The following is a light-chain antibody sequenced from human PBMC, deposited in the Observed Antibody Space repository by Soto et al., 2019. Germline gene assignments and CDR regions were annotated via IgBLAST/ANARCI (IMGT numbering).Light chain of an antibody. CDR3: QQYGSSPFT. CDR2: GAS. Sequence: EIVLTQSPGTLSLSPGERATLSCRASQSVTINYLAWYQQKPGQAPRLLVYGASTRATGIPDRFSGSGSGTDFTLTINRLEPEDVAVYYCQQYGSSPFTFGPGTKVDIK. CDR1: QSVTINY. J-gene: IGKJ3*01. V-gene: IGKV3-20*01.